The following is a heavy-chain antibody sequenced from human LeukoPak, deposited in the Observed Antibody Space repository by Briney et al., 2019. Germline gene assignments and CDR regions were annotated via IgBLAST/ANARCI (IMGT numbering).Heavy chain of an antibody. Sequence: GGSLRLSCAASGFTFSSYGMHWVRQAPGKGLEWVAFIRYDGGNNYYADSVKGRFTISRDNSKNTLYLQMNSLRAEDTAVYSCAKDQWLVLDYWGQGTLVTVSS. J-gene: IGHJ4*02. CDR3: AKDQWLVLDY. D-gene: IGHD6-19*01. CDR2: IRYDGGNN. V-gene: IGHV3-30*02. CDR1: GFTFSSYG.